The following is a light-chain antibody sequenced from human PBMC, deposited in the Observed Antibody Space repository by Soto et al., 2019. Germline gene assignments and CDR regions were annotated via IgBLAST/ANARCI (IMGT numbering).Light chain of an antibody. Sequence: EIVLTQSPATLSLSPGERATLSCRASQSISSYLAWYQQKPGQAPRLLISDASNRATGIPARFSGTGSGTDFTLTISSLEPEDFAVYYCQRRSNWPQLTFGGGTKVEIK. V-gene: IGKV3-11*01. CDR1: QSISSY. J-gene: IGKJ4*01. CDR3: QRRSNWPQLT. CDR2: DAS.